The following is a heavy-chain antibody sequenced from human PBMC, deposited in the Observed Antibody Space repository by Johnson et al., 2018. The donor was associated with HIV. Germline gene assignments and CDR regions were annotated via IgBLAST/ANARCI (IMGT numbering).Heavy chain of an antibody. J-gene: IGHJ3*02. D-gene: IGHD2-15*01. CDR2: IKQDGSEK. V-gene: IGHV3-7*01. Sequence: VQLVESGGGLVQPGGSLRLSCAASGFTFSSYWMSWVRQAPGKGLEWVANIKQDGSEKYYVDSVKGRFTISRDNAKRSLYVEMNSMRAEDTAVYYCARDAPYCSGGTCYSDAFDIWGQGTMVTVSS. CDR1: GFTFSSYW. CDR3: ARDAPYCSGGTCYSDAFDI.